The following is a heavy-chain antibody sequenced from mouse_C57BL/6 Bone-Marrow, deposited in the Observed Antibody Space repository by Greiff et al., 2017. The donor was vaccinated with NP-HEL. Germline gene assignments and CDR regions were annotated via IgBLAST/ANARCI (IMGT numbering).Heavy chain of an antibody. D-gene: IGHD3-1*01. Sequence: QVQLQQPGAELVRPGTSVKLSCKASGYTFTSYWMHWVKQRPGQGLEWIGVIDPSDSYTNYNQKFKGKATLTVDTSSSTAYMQLSSLTSEDSAVYYCARSGYWGQGTTLRVSS. CDR3: ARSGY. CDR2: IDPSDSYT. J-gene: IGHJ2*01. V-gene: IGHV1-59*01. CDR1: GYTFTSYW.